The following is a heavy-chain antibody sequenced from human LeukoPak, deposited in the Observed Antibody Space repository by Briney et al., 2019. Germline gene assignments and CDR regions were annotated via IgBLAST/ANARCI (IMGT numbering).Heavy chain of an antibody. V-gene: IGHV4-59*12. D-gene: IGHD3-22*01. Sequence: SETLSLTCTVSGGSISSYYWSWIRQPPGKGLEWIGYIYYSGSTNYNPSLKSRVTISVDTSKNQFSLKLSSVTPEDTAVYYCASGSYYLGFNSWGQGTLVTVSS. CDR1: GGSISSYY. CDR2: IYYSGST. CDR3: ASGSYYLGFNS. J-gene: IGHJ5*02.